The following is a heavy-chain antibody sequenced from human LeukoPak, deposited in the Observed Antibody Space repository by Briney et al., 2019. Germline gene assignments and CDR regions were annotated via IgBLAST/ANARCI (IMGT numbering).Heavy chain of an antibody. D-gene: IGHD3-10*01. J-gene: IGHJ5*02. CDR2: ISGYTGNT. Sequence: ASVKVSCKASGYTFSSYGISWVRQAPGQGLEWMGWISGYTGNTNYAQNLQGRVTMTTDTSTSTAYMELRSLRSEDTALYYCARSSWFGGRSEWRWFDPWGQGTLVTVSS. V-gene: IGHV1-18*01. CDR3: ARSSWFGGRSEWRWFDP. CDR1: GYTFSSYG.